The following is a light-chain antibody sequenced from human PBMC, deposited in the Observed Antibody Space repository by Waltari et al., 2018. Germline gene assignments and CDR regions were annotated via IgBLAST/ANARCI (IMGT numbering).Light chain of an antibody. V-gene: IGKV1-5*03. CDR2: KAS. CDR1: QSISNW. J-gene: IGKJ2*01. Sequence: DIQMTQSPSSLSESVGDRVTITCRDSQSISNWLAWYQQKPGKAPILLIYKASILKSGVPSRFSGSGSGTQFTLTISSLQPGDFATYYCQQYNTYSSFGQGTKLEIK. CDR3: QQYNTYSS.